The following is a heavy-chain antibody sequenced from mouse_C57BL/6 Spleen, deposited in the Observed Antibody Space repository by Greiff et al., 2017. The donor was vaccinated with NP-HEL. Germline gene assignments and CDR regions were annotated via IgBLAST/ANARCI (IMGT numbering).Heavy chain of an antibody. CDR1: GYTFTSYW. V-gene: IGHV1-55*01. Sequence: QVQLQQPGAELVKPGASVKMSCKASGYTFTSYWITWVKQRPGQGLEWIGDIYPGSGSTNYNEKFKSKATLTVETSSSTAYMQLSSLTSEDSAVYYCARGDDYFDYWGQGTTLTVSS. D-gene: IGHD3-3*01. CDR3: ARGDDYFDY. J-gene: IGHJ2*01. CDR2: IYPGSGST.